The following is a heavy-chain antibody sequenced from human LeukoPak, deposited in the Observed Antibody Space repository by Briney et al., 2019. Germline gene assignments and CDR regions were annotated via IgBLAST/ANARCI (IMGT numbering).Heavy chain of an antibody. CDR1: GFTFSSYSMN. Sequence: GSLRLSCAASGFTFSSYSMNWVRQAPGKGLEWIGSIYYSGSTYYNPSLKSRVTISVDTSKNQFSLKLSSVTAADTAVYYCARISSSRAFDIWGQGTMVTVSS. D-gene: IGHD6-6*01. CDR3: ARISSSRAFDI. CDR2: IYYSGST. V-gene: IGHV4-59*05. J-gene: IGHJ3*02.